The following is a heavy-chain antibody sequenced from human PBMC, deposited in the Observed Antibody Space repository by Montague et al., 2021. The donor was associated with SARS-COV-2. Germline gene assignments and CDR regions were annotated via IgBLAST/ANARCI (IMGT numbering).Heavy chain of an antibody. Sequence: SETLSLTCADYGGSFSGYYWSWIRQPPGKGLEWIGEISHSGSTNYNPSLKSRVTISIDTSKNQFSLKLSSVTAADTAVYYCARESGSGSYLVYWGQGTLVTVSS. CDR1: GGSFSGYY. CDR2: ISHSGST. J-gene: IGHJ4*02. V-gene: IGHV4-34*01. D-gene: IGHD3-10*01. CDR3: ARESGSGSYLVY.